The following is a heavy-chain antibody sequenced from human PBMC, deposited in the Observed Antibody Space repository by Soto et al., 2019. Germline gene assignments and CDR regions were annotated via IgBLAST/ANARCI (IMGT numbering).Heavy chain of an antibody. CDR2: IYTSGST. J-gene: IGHJ6*02. Sequence: QVQLQESGPGLVKPSETLSLTCTVSGGSISSYYWSWIRQPAGKGLEWIGRIYTSGSTNYNPSLKSRVTMSVDTSKNQFSLKLSSVTAADTAVYYCARDYGVYSSSSDYYYYGMDVWGQGTTVTVSS. D-gene: IGHD6-6*01. CDR1: GGSISSYY. CDR3: ARDYGVYSSSSDYYYYGMDV. V-gene: IGHV4-4*07.